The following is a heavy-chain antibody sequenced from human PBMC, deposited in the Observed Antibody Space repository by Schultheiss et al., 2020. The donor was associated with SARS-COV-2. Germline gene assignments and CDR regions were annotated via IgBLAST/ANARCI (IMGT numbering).Heavy chain of an antibody. CDR3: ARGLYSSGTH. V-gene: IGHV3-21*01. CDR1: GFTFSSYA. J-gene: IGHJ4*02. CDR2: ISSSSSYI. Sequence: GGSLRLSCAASGFTFSSYAMSWVRQAPGKGLEWVSSISSSSSYIYYADSVKGRFTISRDNAKNSLYLQMNSLRAEDTAVYYCARGLYSSGTHWGQGTLVTVSS. D-gene: IGHD6-19*01.